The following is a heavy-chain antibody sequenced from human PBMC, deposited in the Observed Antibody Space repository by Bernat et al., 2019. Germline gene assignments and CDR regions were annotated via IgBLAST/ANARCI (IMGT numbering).Heavy chain of an antibody. CDR1: GFTFSSYG. Sequence: QVQLVESGGGVVQPGRSLRLSCAASGFTFSSYGMHWVRQAPGKGLEWVAVIWYDGSNKYYADSVKGRFTISRDNSKNTLYQQMNSLRAEDTAVYYCARSPSLYDILTGPLDYWGQGTLVTVSS. CDR2: IWYDGSNK. V-gene: IGHV3-33*01. J-gene: IGHJ4*02. D-gene: IGHD3-9*01. CDR3: ARSPSLYDILTGPLDY.